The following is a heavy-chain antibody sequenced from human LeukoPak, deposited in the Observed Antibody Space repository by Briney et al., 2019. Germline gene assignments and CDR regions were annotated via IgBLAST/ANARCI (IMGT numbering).Heavy chain of an antibody. V-gene: IGHV3-21*01. CDR2: ISSSSSYI. CDR1: GFTFSSYS. Sequence: GGSLRLSCAASGFTFSSYSMNWVRQAPGKGLEWVSSISSSSSYIYYADSVKGRFTISRDNAKNSLYLQMSSLRAEDTAVYYCARDPYYDFWSGYRYYYYMDVWGKGTTVTVSS. CDR3: ARDPYYDFWSGYRYYYYMDV. D-gene: IGHD3-3*01. J-gene: IGHJ6*03.